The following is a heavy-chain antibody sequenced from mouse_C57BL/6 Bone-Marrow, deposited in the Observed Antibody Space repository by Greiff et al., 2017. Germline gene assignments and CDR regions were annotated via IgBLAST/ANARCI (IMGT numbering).Heavy chain of an antibody. V-gene: IGHV1-64*01. CDR1: GYTFTSYC. CDR2: IHPNSGST. J-gene: IGHJ3*01. D-gene: IGHD2-3*01. CDR3: ATPDVYYVAWYAY. Sequence: QVQLQQPGAELVKPGASVKLSCKASGYTFTSYCMHWVKQTPGQGLEWIGMIHPNSGSTNYTEQFKSQATLTVDKSSSTAYMQLSRLTSADSAVYYCATPDVYYVAWYAYWGQGTLVTVSA.